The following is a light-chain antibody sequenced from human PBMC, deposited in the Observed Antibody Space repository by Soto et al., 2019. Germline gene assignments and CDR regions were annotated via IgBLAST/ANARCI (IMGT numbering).Light chain of an antibody. V-gene: IGKV3-20*01. CDR2: GAS. Sequence: EIVLTQSPGTLSLSPGERATLSCRASQSVSSSYLAWYQQKPAQAPRLPIYGASKRATGIPDRFSGSGSGTDFTLTISSLEPEVFAVYYCQQYGGSPPYTFGQGTKLEIK. CDR3: QQYGGSPPYT. CDR1: QSVSSSY. J-gene: IGKJ2*01.